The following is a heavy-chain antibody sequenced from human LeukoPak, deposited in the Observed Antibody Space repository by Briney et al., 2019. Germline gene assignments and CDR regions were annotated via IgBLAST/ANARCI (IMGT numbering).Heavy chain of an antibody. Sequence: GGSLRLSCAASGFTFDDYTMHWVRQAPGKGLEWVSLISWDGGSTYYADSVKGRFTISRDNSKNSLYLQMNSLRTEDTALYYCAKGNNYYDSSGYPDYWGQGTLVTVSS. CDR3: AKGNNYYDSSGYPDY. CDR1: GFTFDDYT. CDR2: ISWDGGST. V-gene: IGHV3-43*01. J-gene: IGHJ4*02. D-gene: IGHD3-22*01.